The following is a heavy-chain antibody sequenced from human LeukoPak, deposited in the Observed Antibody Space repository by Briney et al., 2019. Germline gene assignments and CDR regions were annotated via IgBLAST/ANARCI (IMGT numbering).Heavy chain of an antibody. D-gene: IGHD5/OR15-5a*01. CDR3: ARGGVYTDS. CDR1: GYTFTGYY. J-gene: IGHJ4*02. CDR2: INPNSGGT. V-gene: IGHV1-2*02. Sequence: ASVKVSCKASGYTFTGYYMHWVRQAPGQGLEWMGWINPNSGGTNYAQNFQGRVTMTRDTSISTLYMDLSRLGSDDTAVYFCARGGVYTDSWGQGTLVTVSS.